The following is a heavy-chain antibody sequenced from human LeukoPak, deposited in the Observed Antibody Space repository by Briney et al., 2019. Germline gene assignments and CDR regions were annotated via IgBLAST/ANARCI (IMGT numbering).Heavy chain of an antibody. CDR3: ATNSGSYYGDYFDY. D-gene: IGHD1-26*01. J-gene: IGHJ4*02. CDR2: FDPEDGET. Sequence: ASVKVPCKVSGYTLTELSMHWVRQAPGKGLEWMGGFDPEDGETIYAQKFQGRVTMTEDTSTDTAYMELSSLRSEDTAVYYCATNSGSYYGDYFDYWGQGTLVTVSS. V-gene: IGHV1-24*01. CDR1: GYTLTELS.